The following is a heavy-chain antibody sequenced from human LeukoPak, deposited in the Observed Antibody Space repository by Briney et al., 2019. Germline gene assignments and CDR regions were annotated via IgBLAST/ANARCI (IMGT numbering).Heavy chain of an antibody. Sequence: GGSLRLSCAASGFTFSSYAMSWVRQAPGKGLEWVSSISGSGGSTYYADSVKGRFTISRDNSKNTLYLQMNSQRDEDTAVYYCANGESNGYYYSMPAFDYWGQGTLVTVSS. J-gene: IGHJ4*02. CDR3: ANGESNGYYYSMPAFDY. V-gene: IGHV3-23*01. CDR1: GFTFSSYA. D-gene: IGHD3-22*01. CDR2: ISGSGGST.